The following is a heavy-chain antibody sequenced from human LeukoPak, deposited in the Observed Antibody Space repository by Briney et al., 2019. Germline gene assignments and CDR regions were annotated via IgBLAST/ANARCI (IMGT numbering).Heavy chain of an antibody. Sequence: SETLSLTCTVSGGSISSSSYYWGWIRQSPGKGLEWIGTMSNSGSTYYNPSLKSRVTISGDTAKNQFSLKLSSVTAAATAVYYCARRSQAAAGRGIDYWGQGTLVTVSS. CDR1: GGSISSSSYY. CDR2: MSNSGST. D-gene: IGHD6-13*01. J-gene: IGHJ4*02. CDR3: ARRSQAAAGRGIDY. V-gene: IGHV4-39*01.